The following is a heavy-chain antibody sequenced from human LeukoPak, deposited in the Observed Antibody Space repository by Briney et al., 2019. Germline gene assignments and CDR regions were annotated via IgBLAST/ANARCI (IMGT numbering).Heavy chain of an antibody. CDR2: ISGGGSAT. D-gene: IGHD6-13*01. Sequence: PGGSLRLSCAASGFTFSSYAMSWVRQAPGKGLEWVSTISGGGSATYYADSVKGRFTISRDNSKNTLYLQMDRLRAEDTAVYYCAKGGSSWYWGRGTLVTVSS. V-gene: IGHV3-23*01. CDR3: AKGGSSWY. CDR1: GFTFSSYA. J-gene: IGHJ4*02.